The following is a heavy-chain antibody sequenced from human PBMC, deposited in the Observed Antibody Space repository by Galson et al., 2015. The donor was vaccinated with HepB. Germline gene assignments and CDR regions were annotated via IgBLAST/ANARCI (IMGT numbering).Heavy chain of an antibody. V-gene: IGHV3-30*18. CDR3: AKAAVEWERHNFYYFDF. D-gene: IGHD1-26*01. Sequence: SLRLSCAASGFNFNNYAMHWARQAPGKGLEWVAVISYDRNDELYADSVKGRFTISRDTSKKTVYLQMKSLRPEDTAIYYCAKAAVEWERHNFYYFDFWGQGTLVTVSS. J-gene: IGHJ4*02. CDR1: GFNFNNYA. CDR2: ISYDRNDE.